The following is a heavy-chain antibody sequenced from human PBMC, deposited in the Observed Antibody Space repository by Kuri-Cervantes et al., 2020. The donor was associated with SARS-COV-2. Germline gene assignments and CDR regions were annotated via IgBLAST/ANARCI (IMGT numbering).Heavy chain of an antibody. CDR1: GYTFTSYG. CDR2: ISAYNGNT. CDR3: AREGYYDSSGYFGDYVRMDV. Sequence: ASVKVSCKASGYTFTSYGISWVRQSPGQGLEWMGWISAYNGNTNYAQKLQGRVTMTPDTSTSTAYMGLRSLRSDDTAVYYCAREGYYDSSGYFGDYVRMDVWGQGTTVTVSS. D-gene: IGHD3-22*01. J-gene: IGHJ6*02. V-gene: IGHV1-18*01.